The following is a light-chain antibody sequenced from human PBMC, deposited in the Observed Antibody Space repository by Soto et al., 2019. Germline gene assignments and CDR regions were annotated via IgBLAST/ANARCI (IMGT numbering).Light chain of an antibody. CDR1: SGGVGNYNP. J-gene: IGLJ1*01. V-gene: IGLV2-8*01. Sequence: QSALTQPASVSGSPGQSITISCTGTSGGVGNYNPVSWYQQHPGKAPKLMIYEVSKRPSGVPDRFSGSKSGNTASLTVSGLQAEDEADYYCSSHAGSNNYVFGTGTQLTVL. CDR2: EVS. CDR3: SSHAGSNNYV.